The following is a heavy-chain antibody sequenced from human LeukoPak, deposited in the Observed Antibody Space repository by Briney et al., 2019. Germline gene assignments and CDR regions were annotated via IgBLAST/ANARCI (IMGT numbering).Heavy chain of an antibody. CDR3: AKGPFRVGASAVPSDAFDI. J-gene: IGHJ3*02. V-gene: IGHV3-23*01. CDR2: ISGSDGYT. CDR1: GFTFSNYA. D-gene: IGHD1-26*01. Sequence: PGGSLRLSCAASGFTFSNYAMSWVRQAPGKGLEWVSAISGSDGYTYYADSVKGRFTIPSDNSKNTLYLQMFSLRAEDTAVYYCAKGPFRVGASAVPSDAFDIWGQGTMVTVSS.